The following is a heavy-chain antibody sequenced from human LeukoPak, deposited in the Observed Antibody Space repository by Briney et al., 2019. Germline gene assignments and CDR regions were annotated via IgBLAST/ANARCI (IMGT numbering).Heavy chain of an antibody. V-gene: IGHV4-4*02. Sequence: SGTLSLTCAVSGGSISSSNWWSWVRQPPGKGLEWIGEIYHSGSTNYNPSLKSRVTISVDKSKNQFSLKLSSVTAADTAVYYCARDPLTSDSSGYYLDYWGQGTLVTVSS. CDR1: GGSISSSNW. CDR3: ARDPLTSDSSGYYLDY. J-gene: IGHJ4*02. CDR2: IYHSGST. D-gene: IGHD3-22*01.